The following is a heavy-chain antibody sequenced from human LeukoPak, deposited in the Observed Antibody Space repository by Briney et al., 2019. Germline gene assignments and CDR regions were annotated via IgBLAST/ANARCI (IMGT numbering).Heavy chain of an antibody. J-gene: IGHJ3*02. CDR3: ARGYDSSGYGFAFDI. V-gene: IGHV4-34*01. CDR1: GGSFSGYY. Sequence: SETLSLTCAVYGGSFSGYYWSWIRQPPGKGLEWIGEINHSGSTNYNPSLKSRVTMSVDTSKNQFSLKLSSVTAADTAVYYCARGYDSSGYGFAFDIWGQGTMVTVSS. CDR2: INHSGST. D-gene: IGHD3-22*01.